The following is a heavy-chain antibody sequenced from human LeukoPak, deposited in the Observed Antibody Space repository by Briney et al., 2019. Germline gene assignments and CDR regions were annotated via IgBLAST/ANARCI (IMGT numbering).Heavy chain of an antibody. J-gene: IGHJ4*02. CDR2: IKQDGSEK. V-gene: IGHV3-7*01. Sequence: GGSLRLSCAASGFTFSRYWMSWVRQAPGKGLEWVANIKQDGSEKYYVDSVKGRFTISRDNAKNSLYLQMNSLRAEDTAVYYCAREWGWLQFFDYWGQGTLVTVSS. CDR1: GFTFSRYW. D-gene: IGHD5-24*01. CDR3: AREWGWLQFFDY.